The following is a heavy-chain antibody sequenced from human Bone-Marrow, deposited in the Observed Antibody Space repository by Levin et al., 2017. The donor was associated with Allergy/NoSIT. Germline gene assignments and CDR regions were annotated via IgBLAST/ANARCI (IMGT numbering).Heavy chain of an antibody. V-gene: IGHV3-30*18. Sequence: PGGSLRLSCEASGFTFSSNGMHWVRRAPGKGLEWVAVIAADGSNEYYGDSVKGRFTISRDNSKNTLYLEMNSLRAEDTAVYYCAKTYYFESSGYFSGHYYYGMGVWGQGTTVTVSS. CDR3: AKTYYFESSGYFSGHYYYGMGV. J-gene: IGHJ6*02. CDR2: IAADGSNE. CDR1: GFTFSSNG. D-gene: IGHD3-22*01.